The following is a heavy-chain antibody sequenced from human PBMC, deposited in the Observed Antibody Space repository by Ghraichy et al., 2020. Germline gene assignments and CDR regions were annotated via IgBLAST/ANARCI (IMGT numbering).Heavy chain of an antibody. CDR2: SSISGATV. V-gene: IGHV3-11*01. Sequence: LSLTCAVSGFTVSDYFMTWIRQAPGKGLEWVSYSSISGATVNYADSVKGRFTISRDNAKNSLFLQMNSLRAEDTAVYYCARSYDFWSGFYGLWGQGTLVTVSS. J-gene: IGHJ4*02. D-gene: IGHD3-3*01. CDR3: ARSYDFWSGFYGL. CDR1: GFTVSDYF.